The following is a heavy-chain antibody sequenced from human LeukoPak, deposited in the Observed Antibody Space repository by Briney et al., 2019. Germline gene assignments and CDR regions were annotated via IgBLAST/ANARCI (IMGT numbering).Heavy chain of an antibody. CDR1: GFTFSSSW. CDR3: ARGGYSYGYERGRFDY. V-gene: IGHV3-7*01. D-gene: IGHD5-18*01. CDR2: IKPDGSAG. J-gene: IGHJ4*02. Sequence: GESLRLSCAASGFTFSSSWMSWVRQAPGKGLEWVANIKPDGSAGYYVGSAEGRFIVSRDNANNYLYLHMNSLRAEDTAVYYCARGGYSYGYERGRFDYWGQGTLVTVSS.